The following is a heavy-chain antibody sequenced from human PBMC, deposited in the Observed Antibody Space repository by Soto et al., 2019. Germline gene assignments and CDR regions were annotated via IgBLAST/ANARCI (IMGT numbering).Heavy chain of an antibody. J-gene: IGHJ6*03. V-gene: IGHV3-9*01. CDR3: ATDKSTGEYSYYRYMDV. D-gene: IGHD4-17*01. Sequence: EVLLVESGGGLVQPDRPLRLSCAASGFNFENYAMHWVRQAPGKGLEWVSAISWNSGQLDYAGSVRGRFTISRDNGKNSLYPEMNSLRPDDTALYFCATDKSTGEYSYYRYMDVWGRGTTVIVSS. CDR2: ISWNSGQL. CDR1: GFNFENYA.